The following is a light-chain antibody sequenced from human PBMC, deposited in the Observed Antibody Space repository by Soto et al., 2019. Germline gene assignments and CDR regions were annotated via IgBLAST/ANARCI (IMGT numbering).Light chain of an antibody. CDR1: QSVNSN. V-gene: IGKV3D-15*01. CDR2: GAS. CDR3: KQYKNWPLT. Sequence: EIVMTQSPATLSVSPGERATLSCRASQSVNSNLAWYQQKPGQAPRLLIYGASTRATGIPARFSGSGSGTEVTLTISSLQSEDFVVYYCKQYKNWPLTFGGGTKVEIK. J-gene: IGKJ4*01.